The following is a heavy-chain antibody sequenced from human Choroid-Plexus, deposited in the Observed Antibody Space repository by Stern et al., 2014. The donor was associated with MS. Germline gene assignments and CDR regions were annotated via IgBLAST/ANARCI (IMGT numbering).Heavy chain of an antibody. CDR3: AKDRQYLTYFFDH. D-gene: IGHD2/OR15-2a*01. V-gene: IGHV3-30*18. CDR1: GFTFGSCA. CDR2: VSDDGSNK. Sequence: VQLVESGGGVVQPGRPLRLSCVASGFTFGSCAMPWVRQAPGKGLERVAGVSDDGSNKYYADSVKGRFTISRDNSQNTLYMQMSSLRPEDTAVYYCAKDRQYLTYFFDHWGQGSLVTVSS. J-gene: IGHJ5*02.